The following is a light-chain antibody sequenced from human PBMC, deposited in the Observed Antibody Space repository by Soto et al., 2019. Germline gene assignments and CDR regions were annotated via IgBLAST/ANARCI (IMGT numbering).Light chain of an antibody. J-gene: IGLJ2*01. CDR2: DVS. V-gene: IGLV2-14*01. CDR1: SSDVGGYNY. CDR3: SSYTSSSTLVL. Sequence: QSALTQPASVSGSPGQSITISCTGTSSDVGGYNYVSWYQQHPGKAPKVMIYDVSNRPPGVSNRFSGSKSGNTASLPISGLQAEDEADYSCSSYTSSSTLVLFGRGTQLTVL.